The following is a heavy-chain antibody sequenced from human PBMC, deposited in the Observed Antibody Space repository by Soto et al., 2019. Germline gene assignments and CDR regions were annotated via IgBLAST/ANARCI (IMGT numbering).Heavy chain of an antibody. J-gene: IGHJ4*02. Sequence: GGSLRLSCAASGFTFSSYGMHWVRQAPGKGLEWVAVIWYDGSNKYYADSVKGRFTISRDNSKNTLYLQMNSLRAEDTAVYYCARGGIPATYYFDYWGQGTLVTSPQ. CDR2: IWYDGSNK. V-gene: IGHV3-33*01. CDR1: GFTFSSYG. CDR3: ARGGIPATYYFDY.